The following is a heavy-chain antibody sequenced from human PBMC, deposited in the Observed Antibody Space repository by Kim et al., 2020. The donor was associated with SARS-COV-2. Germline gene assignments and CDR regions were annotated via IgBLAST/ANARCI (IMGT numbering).Heavy chain of an antibody. CDR2: INHSGST. D-gene: IGHD6-6*01. CDR3: ARGCVGSSSSGGCY. CDR1: GGSFSGYY. Sequence: SETLSLTCAVYGGSFSGYYWSWIRQPPGKGLEWIGEINHSGSTNYNPSLKSRVTISVDTSKNQFSLKLSSVTAADTAVYYCARGCVGSSSSGGCYWGQGTLVTVSS. V-gene: IGHV4-34*01. J-gene: IGHJ4*02.